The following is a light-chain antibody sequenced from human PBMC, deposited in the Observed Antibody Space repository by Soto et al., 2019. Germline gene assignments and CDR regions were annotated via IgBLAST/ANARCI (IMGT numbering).Light chain of an antibody. CDR2: GAS. J-gene: IGKJ4*01. CDR1: QSVSCN. Sequence: EIVMTQSPATLSVSPGERATISCRAIQSVSCNLAWYQQKPGQAPRLLIYGASTRATGIPARFSGSGSGTEFTLTISSLQSEDFAVYYCQQYNNWPLTFGGGTKVDIK. CDR3: QQYNNWPLT. V-gene: IGKV3D-15*01.